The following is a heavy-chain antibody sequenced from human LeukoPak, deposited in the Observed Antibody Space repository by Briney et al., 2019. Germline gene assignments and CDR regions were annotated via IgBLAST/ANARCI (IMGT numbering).Heavy chain of an antibody. CDR3: ARVDRSWGWSDP. CDR1: GGSISSYY. Sequence: SETLSLTCTVSGGSISSYYWSWIRQPAGKGLEWIGRIYTSGSTNYNPSLKSRVTISVDKSKNQFSLKLSSVTAADTAVYYCARVDRSWGWSDPWGQGTLVTVSS. J-gene: IGHJ5*02. CDR2: IYTSGST. V-gene: IGHV4-4*07. D-gene: IGHD6-13*01.